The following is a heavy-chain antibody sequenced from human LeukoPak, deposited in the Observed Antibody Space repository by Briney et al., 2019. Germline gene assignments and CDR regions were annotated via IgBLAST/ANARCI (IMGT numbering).Heavy chain of an antibody. V-gene: IGHV1-46*01. CDR3: VRVVLYYDSSGYPLCWFDP. Sequence: ASVKVSCKASGYTFTSYYLHWVRQAPGQGLEWMGIINPSGGSTSYAQKFQGRVTMTRDMSTGTGYMELSRQRSEDTAVDFCVRVVLYYDSSGYPLCWFDPWGQRTLVTVSS. J-gene: IGHJ5*02. CDR1: GYTFTSYY. CDR2: INPSGGST. D-gene: IGHD3-22*01.